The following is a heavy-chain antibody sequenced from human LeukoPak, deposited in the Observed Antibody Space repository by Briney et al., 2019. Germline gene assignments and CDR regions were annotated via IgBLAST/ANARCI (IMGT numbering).Heavy chain of an antibody. CDR3: AKDHSMFRGVIIRFRRSGTMDV. V-gene: IGHV3-30*02. Sequence: PGGSLRLSCAASGFTFSSYGMHWVRQAPGKGLEWVAFIRYDGSNKYYADSVKGRFTISRDNSKNTLYLQMNSLRAEDTAVYYCAKDHSMFRGVIIRFRRSGTMDVWGKGTTVTISS. CDR1: GFTFSSYG. J-gene: IGHJ6*03. CDR2: IRYDGSNK. D-gene: IGHD3-10*01.